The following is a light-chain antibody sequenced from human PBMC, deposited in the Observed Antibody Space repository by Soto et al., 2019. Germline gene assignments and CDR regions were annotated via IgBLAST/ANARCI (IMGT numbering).Light chain of an antibody. J-gene: IGKJ3*01. CDR2: DAY. CDR1: QSVSPY. Sequence: ETVLTQSPATLSLSPGDRATLSCRTSQSVSPYLAWYQQRHGQAPRLLIYDAYNRAAGIPARFSGSGSGTDFTLTISSLEPEDFAVYYCQERTNWPPGITFGPGTTVDIK. CDR3: QERTNWPPGIT. V-gene: IGKV3-11*01.